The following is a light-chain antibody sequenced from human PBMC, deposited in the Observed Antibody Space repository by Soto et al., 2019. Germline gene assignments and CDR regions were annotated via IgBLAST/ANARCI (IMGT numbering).Light chain of an antibody. Sequence: QSVLTQPPSASGTPGQRVTISCSGSSSNLGSNTVSWYQQVPGTAPKLLIYSNNQRPSRVPDPFSGSKSGSSASLPITGRQSEDEADFYCAAWYDSLNGPVFGGGTKLTVL. J-gene: IGLJ2*01. V-gene: IGLV1-44*01. CDR3: AAWYDSLNGPV. CDR1: SSNLGSNT. CDR2: SNN.